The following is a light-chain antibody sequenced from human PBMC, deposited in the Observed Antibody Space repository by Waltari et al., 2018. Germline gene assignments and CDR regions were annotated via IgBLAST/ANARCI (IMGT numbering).Light chain of an antibody. CDR1: SNDVGGYNY. CDR3: CSYAGSYTVV. Sequence: QSALTQPRSVSGSPGQSVPISCTGTSNDVGGYNYVSWYQQHPGKAPKLMIYDVSKRPSGVPDRFSASKSGNTASLTISGLQAEDEADYYCCSYAGSYTVVFGGGTKLTVL. CDR2: DVS. V-gene: IGLV2-11*01. J-gene: IGLJ2*01.